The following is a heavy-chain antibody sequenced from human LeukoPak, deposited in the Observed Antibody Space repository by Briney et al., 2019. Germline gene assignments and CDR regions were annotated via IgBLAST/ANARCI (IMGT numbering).Heavy chain of an antibody. D-gene: IGHD4-17*01. V-gene: IGHV4-59*01. J-gene: IGHJ3*02. CDR2: IYYSGST. CDR3: ARDNSVTKDAFDI. Sequence: PSETLSLTCTVSGGSISSYYWSWIRQPPGKGLEWIGYIYYSGSTNYNPSLKSRVTISVDTSKNQFSLKLSSVTAADTAVYYCARDNSVTKDAFDIWGQGTMVTVSS. CDR1: GGSISSYY.